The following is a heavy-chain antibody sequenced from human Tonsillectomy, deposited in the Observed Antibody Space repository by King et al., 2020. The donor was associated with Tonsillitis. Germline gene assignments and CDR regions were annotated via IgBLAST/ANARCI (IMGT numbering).Heavy chain of an antibody. CDR1: GFTFSDYY. Sequence: VQLVESGGGLVKPGGSLRLSCAASGFTFSDYYLTWIRQAPGKGLEWVSYISNSGSTIYYADSVKGRFTISRDNAKNSLYLQMHSLTAEDTAVYYCARLDGVTPAYYYYYGMDVWGQGTTVTVSS. CDR3: ARLDGVTPAYYYYYGMDV. CDR2: ISNSGSTI. J-gene: IGHJ6*02. D-gene: IGHD2-21*02. V-gene: IGHV3-11*01.